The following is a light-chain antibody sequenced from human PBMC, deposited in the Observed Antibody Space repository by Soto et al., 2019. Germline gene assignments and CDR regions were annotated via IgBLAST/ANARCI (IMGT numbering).Light chain of an antibody. CDR3: QQWVRWT. Sequence: EIVMTQSPGTLSVSPGERATLSCRASESVGINVAWFQQRPGQAPSLLIYGASTRAAGVPARFIGNGSETAFTLTFSSLQPEEFAIYYCQQWVRWTFGQGTRLEIK. J-gene: IGKJ1*01. CDR1: ESVGIN. V-gene: IGKV3-15*01. CDR2: GAS.